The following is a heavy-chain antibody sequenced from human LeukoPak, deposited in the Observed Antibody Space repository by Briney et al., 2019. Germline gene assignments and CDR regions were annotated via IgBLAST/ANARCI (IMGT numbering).Heavy chain of an antibody. D-gene: IGHD3-16*01. Sequence: SETLSLTCTVSGDSISTRTYHWGWIRQPAGKGLEWIGHIYTNGSTNCNPSLKSRVTMSVDTSKNQFSLRLSSVTAADTAVYYCASNRWGSRYNWFDPWGQGIMVTVSS. CDR2: IYTNGST. CDR1: GDSISTRTYH. V-gene: IGHV4-61*09. J-gene: IGHJ5*02. CDR3: ASNRWGSRYNWFDP.